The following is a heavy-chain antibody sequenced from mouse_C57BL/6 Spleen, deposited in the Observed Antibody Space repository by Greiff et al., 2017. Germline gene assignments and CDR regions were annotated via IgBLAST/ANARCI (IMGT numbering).Heavy chain of an antibody. CDR2: ISSGGSYT. Sequence: EVKLMESGGDLVKPGGSLKLSCAASGFTFSSYGMSWVRQTPDKRLEWVATISSGGSYTYYPDSVKGRITISRDNAKNTLYLQMSSLKSEDTAMYYCARQITTVVATGDAMDYWGQGTSVTVSS. CDR3: ARQITTVVATGDAMDY. J-gene: IGHJ4*01. D-gene: IGHD1-1*01. V-gene: IGHV5-6*01. CDR1: GFTFSSYG.